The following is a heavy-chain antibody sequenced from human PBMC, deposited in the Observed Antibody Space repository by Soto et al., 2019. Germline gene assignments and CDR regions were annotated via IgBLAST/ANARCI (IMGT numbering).Heavy chain of an antibody. D-gene: IGHD3-3*01. J-gene: IGHJ6*04. CDR1: GFTFSSYW. Sequence: EVQLVESGGGLVQPGGSLRLSCSASGFTFSSYWMSWVRQAPGKGLEWVANIKQDGSEKYYVDSVKGRFTISRDNAKNSLYLQMNSLRAEDTAVYYCAREGALRFLNVWGKGTTVTVSS. CDR2: IKQDGSEK. CDR3: AREGALRFLNV. V-gene: IGHV3-7*01.